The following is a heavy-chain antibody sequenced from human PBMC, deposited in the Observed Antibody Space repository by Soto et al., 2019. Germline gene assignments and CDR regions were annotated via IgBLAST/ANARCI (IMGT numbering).Heavy chain of an antibody. D-gene: IGHD5-18*01. V-gene: IGHV1-2*04. CDR3: ARIRGYSYGYYAFDI. CDR2: INPNSGGT. CDR1: GYTFTGYY. Sequence: ALVKVSCKASGYTFTGYYMHWVRQAPGQGLGWMGWINPNSGGTNYAQKFQGWVTMTRDTSISTAYMELSRLRSDDTAVYYCARIRGYSYGYYAFDIWGQGTMVTVSS. J-gene: IGHJ3*02.